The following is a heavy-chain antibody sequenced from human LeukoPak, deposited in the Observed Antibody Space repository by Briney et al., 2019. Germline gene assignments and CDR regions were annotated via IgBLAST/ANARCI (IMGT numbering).Heavy chain of an antibody. J-gene: IGHJ6*03. CDR1: GGSISSGSYY. CDR2: IYTSGST. D-gene: IGHD5-24*01. Sequence: SETLSLTCTVSGGSISSGSYYWSWIRQPAGKGLEWIGRIYTSGSTNYNPSLKSRVTISVDTSKNQFSLKLSSVTAADTAVYYCARDNLRDGYNSTYYYYYYYMDVWGKGTTVTVSS. V-gene: IGHV4-61*02. CDR3: ARDNLRDGYNSTYYYYYYYMDV.